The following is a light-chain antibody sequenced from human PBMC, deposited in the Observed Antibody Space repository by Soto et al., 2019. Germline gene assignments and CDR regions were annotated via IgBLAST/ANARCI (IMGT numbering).Light chain of an antibody. V-gene: IGLV1-44*01. Sequence: VLTQPPSASGTPGQRVTISCSGSSSNIGSNTVNWYQQLPGTAPKLLIYSDNQRPSGVPDRFSGSKSGTSASLAISGLQSEDEADYYCAAWDDSLNGYVFGTGTKVTVL. CDR1: SSNIGSNT. CDR3: AAWDDSLNGYV. J-gene: IGLJ1*01. CDR2: SDN.